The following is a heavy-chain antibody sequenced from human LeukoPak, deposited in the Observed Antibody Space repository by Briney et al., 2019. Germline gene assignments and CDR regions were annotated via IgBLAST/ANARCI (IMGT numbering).Heavy chain of an antibody. CDR1: GGSISSSSYY. CDR2: IYYSGST. D-gene: IGHD3-16*01. Sequence: SETLSLTGTVSGGSISSSSYYWGWIRQPPRKGLEWIGSIYYSGSTYYNPSLKSRVTISVDTYKNQFSLKLSSVTAADTAVYYCASTSLRGDDAFDIWGQGTMVTVSS. CDR3: ASTSLRGDDAFDI. V-gene: IGHV4-39*07. J-gene: IGHJ3*02.